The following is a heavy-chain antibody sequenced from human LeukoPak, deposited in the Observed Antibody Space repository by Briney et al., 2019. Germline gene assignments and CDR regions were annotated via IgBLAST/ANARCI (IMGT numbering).Heavy chain of an antibody. CDR2: IYRSGST. CDR3: ARRHSSGWFYY. CDR1: GYSISNGYY. V-gene: IGHV4-38-2*02. D-gene: IGHD6-19*01. J-gene: IGHJ4*02. Sequence: PSETLSLTRTVSGYSISNGYYWDWIRQPPGWGLEWIGNIYRSGSTSYNPSLKSRVTISVDTSKNQFSLKVNSVTAADTAVYYCARRHSSGWFYYWGQGTLVTVSS.